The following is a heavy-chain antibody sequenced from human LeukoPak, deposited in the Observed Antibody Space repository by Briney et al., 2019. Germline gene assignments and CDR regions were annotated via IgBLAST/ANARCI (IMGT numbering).Heavy chain of an antibody. J-gene: IGHJ6*02. CDR1: GYTFTVYY. CDR3: ARDSHDYYYYYGMDV. Sequence: ASVKLSSTASGYTFTVYYMHWVRQAPGQGLEWMGWINPNSGATNYAQKFQGRVTMTRDTSISTAYMELSRLRSDDTAVYYCARDSHDYYYYYGMDVWGQGTTVTVSS. CDR2: INPNSGAT. V-gene: IGHV1-2*02.